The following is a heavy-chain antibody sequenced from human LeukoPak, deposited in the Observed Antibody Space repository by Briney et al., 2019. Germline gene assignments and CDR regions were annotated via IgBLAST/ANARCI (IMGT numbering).Heavy chain of an antibody. V-gene: IGHV3-49*03. CDR3: TRVRMAAYCSSSLAY. J-gene: IGHJ4*02. CDR2: IRSKTYAGTT. CDR1: GFNFGDFA. D-gene: IGHD6-13*01. Sequence: PGGSLRLSCTGSGFNFGDFALTWLRQAPGKGREWVVFIRSKTYAGTTEYAESVKGRFTFSRDDSKSIAYLQMNSLKTEDTAVYYCTRVRMAAYCSSSLAYWGQGTLVTVSS.